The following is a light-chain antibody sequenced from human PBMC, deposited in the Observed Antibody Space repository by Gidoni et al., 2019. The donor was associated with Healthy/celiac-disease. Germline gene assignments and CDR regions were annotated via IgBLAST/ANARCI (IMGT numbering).Light chain of an antibody. V-gene: IGKV3-11*01. J-gene: IGKJ2*01. CDR2: DAS. CDR1: QSVSIY. CDR3: QQRSNWPGYT. Sequence: IVLTQSPATLSLSPGERATLSCRASQSVSIYLAWYQQKPAQAPRLLIYDASNRATGIPARFSGSGAGTDFTLTISSLEPEDFAVYYCQQRSNWPGYTFGQXTKLEIK.